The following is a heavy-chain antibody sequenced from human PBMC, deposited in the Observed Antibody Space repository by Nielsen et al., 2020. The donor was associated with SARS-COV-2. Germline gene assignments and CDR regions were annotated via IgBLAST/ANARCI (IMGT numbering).Heavy chain of an antibody. Sequence: SETLSLTCAVYGGSFSGYYWSWIRQPPGKGLEWIGEINHSGSTNYNPSLKSRVTISVDTSKNQFSLKLSSVTAADTAVYYCARSKRGGDFWSGYYPLYYMDVWGKGTTVTVSS. CDR3: ARSKRGGDFWSGYYPLYYMDV. J-gene: IGHJ6*03. CDR2: INHSGST. D-gene: IGHD3-3*01. CDR1: GGSFSGYY. V-gene: IGHV4-34*01.